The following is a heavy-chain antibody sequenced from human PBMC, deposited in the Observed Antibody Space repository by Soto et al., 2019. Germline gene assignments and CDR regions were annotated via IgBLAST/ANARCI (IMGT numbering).Heavy chain of an antibody. V-gene: IGHV4-59*08. CDR1: GGSISSYY. CDR2: IYYSGST. Sequence: QVQLQESGPGLVKPSETLSLTCTVSGGSISSYYWSWILQPPGKGLEWIGYIYYSGSTNYNPSLKSRLTISVDTSKNQSSLKLSSVTAADTAVYYCARHSLIHYFDYWGQGTLVTVSS. CDR3: ARHSLIHYFDY. D-gene: IGHD3-16*01. J-gene: IGHJ4*02.